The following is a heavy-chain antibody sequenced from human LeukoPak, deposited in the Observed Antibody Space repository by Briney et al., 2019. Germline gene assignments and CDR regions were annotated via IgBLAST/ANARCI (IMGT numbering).Heavy chain of an antibody. D-gene: IGHD3-10*01. CDR1: GFTFSTYA. Sequence: GGSLRPSCAASGFTFSTYAMSWVRQAPGKGLEWVSAISGSGGSTYYADSVKGRFTISRDNSKNTLYLQMNSLRAEDTAVYYCANGRMGFGELFDAFDIWGQGTMVTVSS. CDR3: ANGRMGFGELFDAFDI. CDR2: ISGSGGST. J-gene: IGHJ3*02. V-gene: IGHV3-23*01.